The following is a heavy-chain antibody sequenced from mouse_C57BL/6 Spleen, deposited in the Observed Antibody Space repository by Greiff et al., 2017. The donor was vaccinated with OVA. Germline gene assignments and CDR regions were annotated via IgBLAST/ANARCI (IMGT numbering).Heavy chain of an antibody. CDR1: GYTFTSYW. CDR3: ARGLTTVVAPVDY. Sequence: VQLQQPGAELVRPGTSVKLSCKASGYTFTSYWMHWVKQRPGQGLEWIGVIDPSDSYTNYNQKFKGKATLTVDTSSSTAYMQLSSLTSEDSAVYYCARGLTTVVAPVDYWGQGTTLTVSS. V-gene: IGHV1-59*01. CDR2: IDPSDSYT. D-gene: IGHD1-1*01. J-gene: IGHJ2*01.